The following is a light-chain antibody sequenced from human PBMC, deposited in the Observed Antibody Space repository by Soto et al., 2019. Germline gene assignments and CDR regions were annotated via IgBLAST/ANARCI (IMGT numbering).Light chain of an antibody. CDR1: QRISTW. J-gene: IGKJ1*01. CDR3: QQYNGYSRT. CDR2: KAS. Sequence: DIQMTQSPSTLSASVGDRITITCRASQRISTWLAWYQQKPGTAPKLLIYKASSLESGVPSRFSGSGSETEFTLTISSLQPDDFANYYCQQYNGYSRTFGQGTKVEIK. V-gene: IGKV1-5*03.